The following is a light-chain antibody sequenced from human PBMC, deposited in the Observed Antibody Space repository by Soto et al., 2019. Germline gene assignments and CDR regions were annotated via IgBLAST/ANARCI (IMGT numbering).Light chain of an antibody. J-gene: IGKJ1*01. CDR1: QSLVYTNGNTY. CDR3: MQGTHWPRT. CDR2: KVS. Sequence: DVVVTQSPLSLPVTLGQPASISCRSSQSLVYTNGNTYLAWFQQRPGQSPRRLIYKVSIRDSGVPDRFSGSGSGTEFTLTISRVEAEDVGVSYCMQGTHWPRTFGQGTKVEIK. V-gene: IGKV2-30*01.